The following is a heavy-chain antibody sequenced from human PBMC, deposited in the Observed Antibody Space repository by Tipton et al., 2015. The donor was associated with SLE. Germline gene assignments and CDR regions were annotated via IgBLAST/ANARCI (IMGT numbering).Heavy chain of an antibody. Sequence: SLRLSCAASGFMFSGYSMHWVRQAPGQGLVWVSRLRTDGSVTTYADSVKGRLTISRDNAKNTLYLQMRSLRVEDTGIYYCARAPTISVAGTTDPFGMDVWGPGTRVTVSS. V-gene: IGHV3-74*01. D-gene: IGHD6-19*01. CDR2: LRTDGSVT. J-gene: IGHJ6*02. CDR1: GFMFSGYS. CDR3: ARAPTISVAGTTDPFGMDV.